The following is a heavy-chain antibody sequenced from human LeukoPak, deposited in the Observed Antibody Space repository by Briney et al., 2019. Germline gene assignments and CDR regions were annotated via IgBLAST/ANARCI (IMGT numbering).Heavy chain of an antibody. Sequence: SETLSLTCAVYGGSFSGYYWSWIRQPPGEGLEWIGEINHSGGTDYNPSLKSRVTISVDTSKNQFTLKLNSVTAADTAVYYCARGQLRLSNWGQGSLVIVSS. CDR3: ARGQLRLSN. CDR2: INHSGGT. D-gene: IGHD2-2*01. CDR1: GGSFSGYY. J-gene: IGHJ4*02. V-gene: IGHV4-34*01.